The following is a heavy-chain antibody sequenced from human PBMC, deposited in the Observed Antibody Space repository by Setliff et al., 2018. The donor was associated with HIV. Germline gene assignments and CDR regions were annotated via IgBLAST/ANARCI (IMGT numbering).Heavy chain of an antibody. Sequence: LSLTCTVSGDSISCYYWSWIRQPPGKGLEWIGYIYTSGITDYNPSLKSRVTISGDTSKNQFSLKVNSVTAADTAVYYCARGARLLAGYSDRWDYYYMGVWGKGTTVTVSS. CDR2: IYTSGIT. CDR1: GDSISCYY. CDR3: ARGARLLAGYSDRWDYYYMGV. D-gene: IGHD6-13*01. V-gene: IGHV4-4*08. J-gene: IGHJ6*03.